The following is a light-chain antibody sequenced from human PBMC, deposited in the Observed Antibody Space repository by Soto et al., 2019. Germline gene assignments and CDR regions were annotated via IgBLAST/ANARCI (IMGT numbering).Light chain of an antibody. J-gene: IGLJ2*01. CDR1: SSDVGSYNL. Sequence: QSVLTQPASVSGSPGQSITISCIGTSSDVGSYNLVSWYQQHPGKAPKVLIYEVSERPSGVSNRFSGSKSGNKASLTISGLQAEDEAEYYCCSYAGSRTHVLFGGGTKVTVL. CDR3: CSYAGSRTHVL. V-gene: IGLV2-23*02. CDR2: EVS.